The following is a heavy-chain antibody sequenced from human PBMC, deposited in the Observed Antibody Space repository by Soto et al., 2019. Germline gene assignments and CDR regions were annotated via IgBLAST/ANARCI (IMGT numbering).Heavy chain of an antibody. J-gene: IGHJ4*02. D-gene: IGHD6-19*01. V-gene: IGHV3-30-3*01. CDR3: ARDGSRSGWYGGIDY. CDR1: GFTFSSYA. Sequence: QVQLVESGVGVVQPGRSLRLSCAASGFTFSSYAMHWVRQAPDKGLEWVAVISYDGSNKYYADSVKGRFTISRDNSKNTLYLQMNSLRAEDTAVYYCARDGSRSGWYGGIDYWGQGTLVTVSS. CDR2: ISYDGSNK.